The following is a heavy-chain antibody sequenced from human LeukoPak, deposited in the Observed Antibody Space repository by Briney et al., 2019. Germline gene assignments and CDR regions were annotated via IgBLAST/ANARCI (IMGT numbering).Heavy chain of an antibody. D-gene: IGHD7-27*01. J-gene: IGHJ4*02. V-gene: IGHV3-66*01. CDR1: GCTVSSNY. Sequence: GGSLRLSCAVSGCTVSSNYMSWVRQAPGRGLQWVSVLYSGGSTYYADSVKGRFTISRDNSKNTLYLQMNSLRAEDTAVYYCARDLSGDGYFDYWGQGTLVTVSS. CDR2: LYSGGST. CDR3: ARDLSGDGYFDY.